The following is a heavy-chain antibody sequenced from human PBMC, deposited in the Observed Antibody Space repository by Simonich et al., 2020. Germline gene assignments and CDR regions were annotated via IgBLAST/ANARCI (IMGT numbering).Heavy chain of an antibody. Sequence: EVQLVESGGGLVQPGGSLRLSCAASGFTFSSYSMNWVRQAPGKGLEWVSYISSSSSTINYADSVKVRFTISRDNAKNSLYLQMNSLRAEDTAVYYCARDSSYYAFDIWGQGTMVTVSS. V-gene: IGHV3-48*01. CDR3: ARDSSYYAFDI. CDR1: GFTFSSYS. CDR2: ISSSSSTI. J-gene: IGHJ3*02. D-gene: IGHD5-12*01.